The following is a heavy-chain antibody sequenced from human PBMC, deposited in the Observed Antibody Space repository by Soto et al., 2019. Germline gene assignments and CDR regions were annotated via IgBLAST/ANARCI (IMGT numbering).Heavy chain of an antibody. CDR1: GGTICSSSYY. D-gene: IGHD4-17*01. J-gene: IGHJ4*02. V-gene: IGHV4-39*07. CDR3: ARGSVTTGDY. CDR2: INHSGST. Sequence: PSETLSLTCTVSGGTICSSSYYWGWIRQPPGKGLEWIGEINHSGSTNYNPSLKSRVTISVDPSKKQFSLKLTSVTAADTAVYYCARGSVTTGDYWGQGTLVTVSS.